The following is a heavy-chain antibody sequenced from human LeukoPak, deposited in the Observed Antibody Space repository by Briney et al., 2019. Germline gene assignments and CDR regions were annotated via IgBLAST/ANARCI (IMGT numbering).Heavy chain of an antibody. V-gene: IGHV1-69*05. D-gene: IGHD2-15*01. CDR3: ASFMSIDVVVVAGGPGRIMDI. J-gene: IGHJ3*02. CDR1: GGTFSSYA. Sequence: GSSVKVSCKASGGTFSSYAISWVRQAPGQGLEWMGRIIPIFGTANYAQKFQGRVTIPTDESTSTAYMELSSLRSEDTAVYYCASFMSIDVVVVAGGPGRIMDIWGQGTMVTVSS. CDR2: IIPIFGTA.